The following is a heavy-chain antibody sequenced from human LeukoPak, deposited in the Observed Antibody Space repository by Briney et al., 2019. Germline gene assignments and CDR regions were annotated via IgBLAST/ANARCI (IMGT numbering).Heavy chain of an antibody. J-gene: IGHJ4*02. V-gene: IGHV3-33*01. Sequence: GGSLRLSCAASGFTFSSYGMHWVRQAPGKGLEWVAVIWYDGSNKYYADSVKGRFTISRDNSKNTLYLQMNSLRAEDTAVYYCARDSIAAAGQFDYWGQGTLVTVPS. CDR3: ARDSIAAAGQFDY. CDR2: IWYDGSNK. D-gene: IGHD6-13*01. CDR1: GFTFSSYG.